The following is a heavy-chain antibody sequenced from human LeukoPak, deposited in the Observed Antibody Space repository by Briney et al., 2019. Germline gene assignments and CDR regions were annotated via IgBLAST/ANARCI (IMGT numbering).Heavy chain of an antibody. J-gene: IGHJ4*02. V-gene: IGHV3-23*01. D-gene: IGHD3-16*01. CDR2: ISVGGDRT. CDR3: AREWGDY. Sequence: GGSLRLSCVASGFTFRTYAMNWVREARGKGLEWVSLISVGGDRTHYADSVKGRFTISRDDDKNTLYLQMSSLRVEDTAVYYCAREWGDYWGQGTLVTVSS. CDR1: GFTFRTYA.